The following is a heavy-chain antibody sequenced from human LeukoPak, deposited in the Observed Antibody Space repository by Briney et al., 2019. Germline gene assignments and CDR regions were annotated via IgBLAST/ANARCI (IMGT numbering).Heavy chain of an antibody. D-gene: IGHD3-9*01. CDR3: ARDTALRYFDWLYYGMDV. J-gene: IGHJ6*04. V-gene: IGHV3-11*06. Sequence: GGSLRLSCAASGFTFSDYYMSWIRQAPGKGPEWVSYISSSSSYTNYADSVKGRFTISRDNAKNSLYLQMNSLRAEDTAVYYCARDTALRYFDWLYYGMDVWGKGTTVTVSS. CDR1: GFTFSDYY. CDR2: ISSSSSYT.